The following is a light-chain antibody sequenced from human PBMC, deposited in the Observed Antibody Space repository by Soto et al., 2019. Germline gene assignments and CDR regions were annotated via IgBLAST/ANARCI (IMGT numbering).Light chain of an antibody. Sequence: DIRMTPSPSSLSASVGDTVTIPCRASQGLSRHLNWYQQKPGKAPNLLMYTASNLQSGVPSRFSGSGSGTEFTLTISSLQPEDFATYYCQQSYSTPISFGQGTRLEIK. CDR2: TAS. CDR1: QGLSRH. J-gene: IGKJ5*01. V-gene: IGKV1-39*01. CDR3: QQSYSTPIS.